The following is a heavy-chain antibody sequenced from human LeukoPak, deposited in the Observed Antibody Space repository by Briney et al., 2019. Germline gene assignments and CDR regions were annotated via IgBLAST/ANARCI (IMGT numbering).Heavy chain of an antibody. Sequence: GGSLRLSCAASRITFNEFGVHGVRQAPGQGLEWVALIWYDGSNKYYADSVKGRFTISRDNSKNTVYLQMNSLRVEDTAIYYGARDRSTGSYYSIDYWGQGTLATVSS. V-gene: IGHV3-33*01. CDR1: RITFNEFG. CDR3: ARDRSTGSYYSIDY. CDR2: IWYDGSNK. J-gene: IGHJ4*02. D-gene: IGHD1-26*01.